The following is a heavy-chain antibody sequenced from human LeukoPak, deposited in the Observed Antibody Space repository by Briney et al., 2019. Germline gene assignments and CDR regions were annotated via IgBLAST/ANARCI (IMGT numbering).Heavy chain of an antibody. Sequence: GASVKVSCKASGYTFTSYYMHWVRQAPGQGLEWMGIINPSGGSTSYAQKFQGRVTMTTDTSTSTAYMELSSLRSDDTAVYYCARGPPNWGYDYWGPGTLVTVSS. CDR3: ARGPPNWGYDY. V-gene: IGHV1-46*01. CDR2: INPSGGST. D-gene: IGHD7-27*01. J-gene: IGHJ4*02. CDR1: GYTFTSYY.